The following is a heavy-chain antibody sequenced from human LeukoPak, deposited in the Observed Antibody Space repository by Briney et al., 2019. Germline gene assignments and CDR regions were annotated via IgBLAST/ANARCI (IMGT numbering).Heavy chain of an antibody. J-gene: IGHJ4*02. V-gene: IGHV4-38-2*02. D-gene: IGHD3-22*01. CDR2: IYHSGST. Sequence: SETLSLTCTVSGYSISSGYYWGWIRQPPGKGLEWIGSIYHSGSTYYNPSLKSRVTISVDTSKNQFSLKLSSVTAADTAVYYCARGYDSSGFYSDYWGQGTLVTVSS. CDR3: ARGYDSSGFYSDY. CDR1: GYSISSGYY.